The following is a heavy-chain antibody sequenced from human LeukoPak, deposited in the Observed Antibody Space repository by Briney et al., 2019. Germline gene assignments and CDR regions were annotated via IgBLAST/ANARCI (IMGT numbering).Heavy chain of an antibody. CDR1: GYAFTGYY. D-gene: IGHD6-13*01. Sequence: ASVKVSCKASGYAFTGYYIYWVREAPGQELEWMGWINPNSGGTNYAQKFQGRVTMTREMSISTAYMELSRLRSDDTAVYYRARGQQLASNWGQGTLVTVSS. J-gene: IGHJ4*02. V-gene: IGHV1-2*02. CDR2: INPNSGGT. CDR3: ARGQQLASN.